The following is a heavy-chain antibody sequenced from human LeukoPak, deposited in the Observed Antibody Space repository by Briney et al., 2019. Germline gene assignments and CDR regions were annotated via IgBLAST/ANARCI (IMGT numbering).Heavy chain of an antibody. CDR3: AKDLSYGGGTFDY. V-gene: IGHV3-23*01. Sequence: GRSLRLSCAASGFTFSSYAMNWVRQAPGKGLEWVSAISGSGGTTYYADSVKGRFTISRDNSKNTLYLQMNSLRAEDTAVYYCAKDLSYGGGTFDYWGQGTLVTVSS. CDR2: ISGSGGTT. J-gene: IGHJ4*02. CDR1: GFTFSSYA. D-gene: IGHD3-16*01.